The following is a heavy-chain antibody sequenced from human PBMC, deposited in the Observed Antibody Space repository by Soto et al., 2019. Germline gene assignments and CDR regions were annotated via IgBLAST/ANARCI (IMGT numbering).Heavy chain of an antibody. Sequence: PSRTLSLTCSVSGGSISSSFWSWIRQPPGKELEWTGYISYSGSTTYNPSLKSRITLLVDTSKNRFSLRVASVTAADTSVYYCARGHRAMEYYYYYGMDVWGQGTTVTVSS. CDR3: ARGHRAMEYYYYYGMDV. J-gene: IGHJ6*02. V-gene: IGHV4-59*01. D-gene: IGHD5-18*01. CDR1: GGSISSSF. CDR2: ISYSGST.